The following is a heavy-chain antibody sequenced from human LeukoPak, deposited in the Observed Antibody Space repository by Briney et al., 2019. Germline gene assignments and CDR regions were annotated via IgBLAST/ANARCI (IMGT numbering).Heavy chain of an antibody. D-gene: IGHD3-10*01. CDR3: AKGPRTVRFGDRHKGMFDY. J-gene: IGHJ4*02. CDR2: ISGSGDKS. CDR1: GFTFGSYG. Sequence: GGSLRLSCAASGFTFGSYGMNWVRQAPGKGLEWVSVISGSGDKSYYTDSVKGRFTVSRDNSKNTVYLQMNSLRAEDTAVYYCAKGPRTVRFGDRHKGMFDYWGQGTLVTVSS. V-gene: IGHV3-23*01.